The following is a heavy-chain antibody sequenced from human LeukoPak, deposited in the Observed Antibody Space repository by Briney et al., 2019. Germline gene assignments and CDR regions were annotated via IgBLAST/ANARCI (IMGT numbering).Heavy chain of an antibody. CDR3: ARLGAATAINGMDV. J-gene: IGHJ6*02. CDR1: GGSISSYY. Sequence: SETLSLTCTVSGGSISSYYWSWTRQPPGKGLEWIGYIYYSGSTNYNPSLKSRVTISVDTSKNQFSLKLSSVTAADTAVYYCARLGAATAINGMDVWGQGTTVTVSS. V-gene: IGHV4-59*08. D-gene: IGHD2-21*02. CDR2: IYYSGST.